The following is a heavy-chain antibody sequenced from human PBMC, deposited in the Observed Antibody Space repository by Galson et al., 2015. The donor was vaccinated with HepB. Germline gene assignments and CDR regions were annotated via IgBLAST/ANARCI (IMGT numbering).Heavy chain of an antibody. D-gene: IGHD3-10*01. V-gene: IGHV3-21*01. Sequence: SLRLSCAGSGFNFRNYSMNWVRQAPGKGLEWVSSISGRRTYIYYADSVKGRFTISRDNAKNLLYLQMHTLRAEDTAVYFCARPPVGYNCSGTPLYYFDLWGQGTLVSVSS. CDR1: GFNFRNYS. CDR2: ISGRRTYI. J-gene: IGHJ4*02. CDR3: ARPPVGYNCSGTPLYYFDL.